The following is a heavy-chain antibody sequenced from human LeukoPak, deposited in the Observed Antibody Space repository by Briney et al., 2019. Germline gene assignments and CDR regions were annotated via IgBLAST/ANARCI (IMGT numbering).Heavy chain of an antibody. J-gene: IGHJ4*02. CDR2: IYSSGST. Sequence: PSETLSLTCTVSGASLSGSGYYWGWLRQPPGRGLEWLGSIYSSGSTYYNASLQSRVTISIETSKNQISLRLNSVTAADTAMYYCAKSGGYGLIDYWGQGTLVTVSS. V-gene: IGHV4-39*01. D-gene: IGHD1-26*01. CDR1: GASLSGSGYY. CDR3: AKSGGYGLIDY.